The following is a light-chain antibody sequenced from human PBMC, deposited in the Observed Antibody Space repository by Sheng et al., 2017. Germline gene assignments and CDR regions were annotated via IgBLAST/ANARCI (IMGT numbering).Light chain of an antibody. Sequence: EIGMTQSPGTLSLSPGERATLSCRASQSVSSSYLAWYQQKPGQAPRLLIYGASSRTTGIPDRFSGSGSGTDFTLTISSLQPEDFATYYCQQSYSVPNTFGQGTQLQIK. V-gene: IGKV3-20*01. J-gene: IGKJ2*01. CDR1: QSVSSSY. CDR2: GAS. CDR3: QQSYSVPNT.